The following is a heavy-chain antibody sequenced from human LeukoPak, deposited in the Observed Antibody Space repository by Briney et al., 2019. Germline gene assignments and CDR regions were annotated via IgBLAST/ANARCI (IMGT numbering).Heavy chain of an antibody. J-gene: IGHJ4*02. CDR3: AREIPDTAMATHTSHYYFDY. V-gene: IGHV3-66*01. Sequence: PGGSLRLSCAASGFTVSSNYMSWVRQAPGKGLEWVSVIYSGGSTYYADSVKGRFTISRDNSKNTLYLQMNSLRAEDTAVYYCAREIPDTAMATHTSHYYFDYWGQGTLVTVSS. CDR1: GFTVSSNY. CDR2: IYSGGST. D-gene: IGHD5-18*01.